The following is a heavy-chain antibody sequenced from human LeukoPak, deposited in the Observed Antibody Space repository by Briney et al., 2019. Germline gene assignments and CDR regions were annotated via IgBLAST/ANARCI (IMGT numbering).Heavy chain of an antibody. CDR1: GGSISSYY. J-gene: IGHJ4*02. V-gene: IGHV4-4*07. D-gene: IGHD5-24*01. Sequence: SETLSLTCTVSGGSISSYYWSWVRQPAGKGLEWIGRIYTSGSTSYNPSLKSRVTMSVDTSKNQFSLKLSSMTAADTAVYYCASGGDGASDYWGQGILVTVSS. CDR3: ASGGDGASDY. CDR2: IYTSGST.